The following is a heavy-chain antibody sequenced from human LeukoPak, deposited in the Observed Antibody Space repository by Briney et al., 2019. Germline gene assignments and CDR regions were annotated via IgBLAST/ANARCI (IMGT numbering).Heavy chain of an antibody. CDR1: GFTFSSYE. V-gene: IGHV3-48*03. Sequence: PGGSLRLSCAASGFTFSSYEMNWVRQAPGKGLEWVSYISSSGSTIYYADSVKGRFTISRDNAKNSLYLQMNSLRAEDTAVYYCARDPVDGGNSGLDYWGQGTLVTVSS. CDR2: ISSSGSTI. J-gene: IGHJ4*02. CDR3: ARDPVDGGNSGLDY. D-gene: IGHD4-23*01.